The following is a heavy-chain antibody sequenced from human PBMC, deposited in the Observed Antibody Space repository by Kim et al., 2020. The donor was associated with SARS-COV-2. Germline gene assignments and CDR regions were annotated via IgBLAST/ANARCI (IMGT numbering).Heavy chain of an antibody. Sequence: GGSLRLSCAASELSVSNHYLDWVRQAPGKGLEWVGRIRSEGTTYYADSVMCGIVIFRDTSKNTQYLQINRLRAEDTAVYYCRRGNWGDSTSWGQGTRITISS. CDR1: ELSVSNHY. CDR3: RRGNWGDSTS. CDR2: IRSEGTT. V-gene: IGHV3-53*01. J-gene: IGHJ1*01. D-gene: IGHD7-27*01.